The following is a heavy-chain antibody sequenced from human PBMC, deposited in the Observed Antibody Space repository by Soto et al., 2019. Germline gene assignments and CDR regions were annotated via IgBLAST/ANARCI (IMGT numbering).Heavy chain of an antibody. CDR3: APGGDANGHHAFDV. V-gene: IGHV5-10-1*01. J-gene: IGHJ3*01. Sequence: GKGLVWMGRTDPGDSVTTYNPFFQGHVTMSADKSITTAYLQWSSLKASDTAMYHCAPGGDANGHHAFDVWGLGTMATVSS. D-gene: IGHD3-16*01. CDR2: TDPGDSVT.